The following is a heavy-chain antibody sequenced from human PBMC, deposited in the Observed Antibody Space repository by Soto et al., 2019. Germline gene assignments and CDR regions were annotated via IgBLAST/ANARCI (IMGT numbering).Heavy chain of an antibody. CDR1: GFTFSSYA. V-gene: IGHV3-23*01. Sequence: GGSLRLSCAASGFTFSSYAMSWVRQAPGKGLEWVSGISASGDSTYYADSVKGRFTISRDNPKNTLYLRLNSLRAEDTAVYYSANVFIGYGSPSTCYMWFWGQGPLVTVSS. CDR2: ISASGDST. CDR3: ANVFIGYGSPSTCYMWF. D-gene: IGHD2-2*02. J-gene: IGHJ4*02.